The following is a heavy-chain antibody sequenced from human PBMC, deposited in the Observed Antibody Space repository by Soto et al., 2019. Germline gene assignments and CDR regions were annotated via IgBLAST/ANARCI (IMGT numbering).Heavy chain of an antibody. CDR3: ARDVNDYYYYYYMDV. J-gene: IGHJ6*03. Sequence: GGSLRLSCAASGFTFSSYSMNWVRQAPGKGLEWVSSISSSSSYIYYADSVKGRFTISRDNAKNSLYLQMNSLRAEDTAVYYCARDVNDYYYYYYMDVWGKGTTVTVSS. CDR2: ISSSSSYI. V-gene: IGHV3-21*01. CDR1: GFTFSSYS.